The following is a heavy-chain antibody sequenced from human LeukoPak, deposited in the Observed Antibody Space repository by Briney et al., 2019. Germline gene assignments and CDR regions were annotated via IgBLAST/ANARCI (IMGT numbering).Heavy chain of an antibody. D-gene: IGHD5-12*01. CDR3: ARDGAIVAINYYYYGMDV. Sequence: ASVQVSCKPSGYIFAHNGISWVRQAPGQGPEWMGWISAYNGDTNYAQNFQGRVTMTRDTSTSTAYMELRSLRSDDMAVYYCARDGAIVAINYYYYGMDVWGQGTTVTVSS. V-gene: IGHV1-18*03. J-gene: IGHJ6*02. CDR2: ISAYNGDT. CDR1: GYIFAHNG.